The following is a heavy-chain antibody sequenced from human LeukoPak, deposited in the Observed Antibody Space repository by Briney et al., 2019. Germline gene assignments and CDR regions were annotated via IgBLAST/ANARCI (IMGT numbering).Heavy chain of an antibody. D-gene: IGHD2-2*01. V-gene: IGHV3-43*02. Sequence: GGSLRLSCAASGFKFDDYAMHWVRQAPGKGLEWVSLISADGTIYYADFVKGRFAISRDNSKNSLYLQMNSLRTEDTALYYCAKDLGYSSSPDHWGQGTLVTVSS. CDR3: AKDLGYSSSPDH. CDR2: ISADGTI. J-gene: IGHJ4*02. CDR1: GFKFDDYA.